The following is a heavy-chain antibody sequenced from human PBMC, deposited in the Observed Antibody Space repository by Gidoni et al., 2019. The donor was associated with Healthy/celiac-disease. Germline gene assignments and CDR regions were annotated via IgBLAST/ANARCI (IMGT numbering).Heavy chain of an antibody. CDR1: GFTFDDYA. D-gene: IGHD3-10*01. CDR2: ISWNSGSI. CDR3: AKDTVPYYGSGSYYDFDY. Sequence: EVQLVESGGGLVQPGRSLRLSCAASGFTFDDYAMHWVRQAPGKGLEWVSGISWNSGSIGYADSVKGRFTISRDNAKNSLYLQMNSLRAEDTALYYCAKDTVPYYGSGSYYDFDYWGQGTLVTVSS. J-gene: IGHJ4*02. V-gene: IGHV3-9*01.